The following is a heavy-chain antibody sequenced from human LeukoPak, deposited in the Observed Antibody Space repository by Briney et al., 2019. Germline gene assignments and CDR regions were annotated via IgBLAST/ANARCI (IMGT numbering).Heavy chain of an antibody. D-gene: IGHD3-10*01. Sequence: SGPTLVKPTQTLTLTCTFSGFSLTTNEVGVAWIRQPPGKALEWLALIYWDDNKRYRPSLESRLTVTKDASKNQVVLTMTNMDPVGTATYYCAHRPHGSGSYYGPWGQGILVTVSS. J-gene: IGHJ5*02. CDR3: AHRPHGSGSYYGP. CDR2: IYWDDNK. V-gene: IGHV2-5*02. CDR1: GFSLTTNEVG.